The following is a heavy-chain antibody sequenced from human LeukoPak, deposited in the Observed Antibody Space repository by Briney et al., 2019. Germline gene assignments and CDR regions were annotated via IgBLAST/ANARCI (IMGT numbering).Heavy chain of an antibody. D-gene: IGHD5-18*01. Sequence: GGSLRLSCAASGFIFSSYEMNWVRQAPGKGLEWVSYISSSGSTIYYADSVKGRFTISRDNAKNSLYLQMNSLRAEDTAVYYCARDDSYGLDYWGQGTLVTVSS. CDR1: GFIFSSYE. V-gene: IGHV3-48*03. CDR2: ISSSGSTI. J-gene: IGHJ4*02. CDR3: ARDDSYGLDY.